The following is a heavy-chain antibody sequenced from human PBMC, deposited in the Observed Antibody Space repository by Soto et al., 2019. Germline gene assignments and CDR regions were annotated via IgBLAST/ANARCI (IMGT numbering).Heavy chain of an antibody. Sequence: AETLSLTCSVSGGSISSSNWWSWFLQPPGKGLEWIGEIYHSGSTSYNPSLKSRVTISVDKSKNQFSLKLSSVTAADTAVYYCARARPVAGPYYLDYWGQGPLVTVSS. CDR1: GGSISSSNW. V-gene: IGHV4-4*02. D-gene: IGHD6-19*01. J-gene: IGHJ4*02. CDR2: IYHSGST. CDR3: ARARPVAGPYYLDY.